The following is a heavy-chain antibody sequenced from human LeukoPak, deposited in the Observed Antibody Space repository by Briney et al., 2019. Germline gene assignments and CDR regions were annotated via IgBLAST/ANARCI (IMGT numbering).Heavy chain of an antibody. V-gene: IGHV4-61*08. J-gene: IGHJ4*02. CDR1: GGSISSGDYY. Sequence: PSETLSLTCTVSGGSISSGDYYWRWIRQPPGKGLEWIGYIYYSGSTNYNPSLKSRVTISVDTSKNQFSLKLSSVTAADTAVYYCARALDTAMVFDYWGQGTLVTVSS. CDR2: IYYSGST. D-gene: IGHD5-18*01. CDR3: ARALDTAMVFDY.